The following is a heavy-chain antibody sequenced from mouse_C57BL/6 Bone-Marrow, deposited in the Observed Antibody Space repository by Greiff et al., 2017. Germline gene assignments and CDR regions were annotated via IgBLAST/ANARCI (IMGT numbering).Heavy chain of an antibody. CDR3: ARLDGYPWYFDV. J-gene: IGHJ1*03. Sequence: QVHVKQSGAELVRPGTSVKVSCKASGYAFTNYLIEWVKQRPGQGLEWIGVINPGSGGTNYNEKFKGKATLTADKSSSTAYMQLSSLTSEDSAVYFCARLDGYPWYFDVWGTGTTVTVSS. CDR1: GYAFTNYL. V-gene: IGHV1-54*01. D-gene: IGHD2-3*01. CDR2: INPGSGGT.